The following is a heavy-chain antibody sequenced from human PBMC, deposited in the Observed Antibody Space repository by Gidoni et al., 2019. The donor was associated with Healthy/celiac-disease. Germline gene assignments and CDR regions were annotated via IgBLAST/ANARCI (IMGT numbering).Heavy chain of an antibody. Sequence: QVQLQESGPGLVKPSQTLSLTCTVSGGSISSGGYYWSWIRQHPGKGLEWIGYIYYSGSTYYNPSLKSRVTISVDTSKNQFSLKLSSVTAADTAVYYCARDSRFSSGYGSGSPHYYYGMDVWGQGTTVTVSS. CDR3: ARDSRFSSGYGSGSPHYYYGMDV. CDR2: IYYSGST. D-gene: IGHD3-10*01. J-gene: IGHJ6*02. CDR1: GGSISSGGYY. V-gene: IGHV4-31*03.